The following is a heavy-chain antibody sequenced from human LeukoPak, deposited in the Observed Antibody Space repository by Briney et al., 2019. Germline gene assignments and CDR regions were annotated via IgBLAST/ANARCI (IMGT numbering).Heavy chain of an antibody. CDR2: INHSGST. CDR3: ARGRRGWLQLRGTNWFDP. V-gene: IGHV4-39*07. D-gene: IGHD5-24*01. J-gene: IGHJ5*02. CDR1: GGSISSSGYY. Sequence: PSETLSLTCTVSGGSISSSGYYWSWIRQPPGKGLEWIGEINHSGSTNYNPSLKSRVTISVDTSKNQFSLKLSSVTAADTAVYYCARGRRGWLQLRGTNWFDPWGQGTLVTVSS.